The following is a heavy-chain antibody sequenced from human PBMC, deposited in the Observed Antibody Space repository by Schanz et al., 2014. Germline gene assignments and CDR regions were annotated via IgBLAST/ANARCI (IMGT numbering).Heavy chain of an antibody. Sequence: QVQLVQSGAEVKKPGASVKVSCKASGYTTFTDYYIHWVRQAPGQGLEWMGWINPNSGDTNYALKLQGRVTMTTDTSTSTSYMELTSLRFDDTAVYYCARDFSAYVGNYFDYWGQGTLVTVSS. CDR2: INPNSGDT. V-gene: IGHV1-2*02. J-gene: IGHJ4*02. CDR1: GYTTFTDYY. D-gene: IGHD5-12*01. CDR3: ARDFSAYVGNYFDY.